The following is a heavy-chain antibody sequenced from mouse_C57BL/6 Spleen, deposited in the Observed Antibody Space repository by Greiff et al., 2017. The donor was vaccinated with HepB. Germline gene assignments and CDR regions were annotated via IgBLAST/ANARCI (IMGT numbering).Heavy chain of an antibody. Sequence: DVMLVESGGGLVKPGGSLKLSCAASGFTFSDYGMHWVRQAPEKGLEWVAYISSGSSTIYYADTVKGRFTISRDNAKNTLFLQMTSLRSEDTAMYYCAREDYYYYGSSYYYAMDYWGQGTSVTVSS. CDR1: GFTFSDYG. D-gene: IGHD1-1*01. CDR3: AREDYYYYGSSYYYAMDY. V-gene: IGHV5-17*01. J-gene: IGHJ4*01. CDR2: ISSGSSTI.